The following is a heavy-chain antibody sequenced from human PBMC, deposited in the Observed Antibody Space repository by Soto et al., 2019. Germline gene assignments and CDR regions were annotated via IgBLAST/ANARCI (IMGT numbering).Heavy chain of an antibody. V-gene: IGHV3-23*04. D-gene: IGHD2-8*02. CDR3: AMSVVYGGAFDV. CDR1: GFTFSIYA. CDR2: ITNNGDTT. Sequence: EKQLVESGGALAQPGGSLRLSCVGSGFTFSIYALTWVRQAPAKGLEWVSLITNNGDTTFFGDTVRGRFSISRDNSKNPLYLQLGELRAEDTAVDYCAMSVVYGGAFDVWGPGTMVDVSS. J-gene: IGHJ3*01.